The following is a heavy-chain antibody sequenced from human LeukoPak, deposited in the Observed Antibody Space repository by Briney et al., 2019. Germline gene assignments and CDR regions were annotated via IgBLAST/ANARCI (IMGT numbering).Heavy chain of an antibody. CDR2: MNPNSGNT. CDR3: ARGHRWQWLVGGDY. J-gene: IGHJ4*02. D-gene: IGHD6-19*01. V-gene: IGHV1-8*01. Sequence: ASVKVSCKASGYTFTSYDINWVRQATGQGLEWMGWMNPNSGNTGYAQKFQGRVTMTRNTSISTAYMELSSLRSEDTAVYYCARGHRWQWLVGGDYWGQGTLVTVSS. CDR1: GYTFTSYD.